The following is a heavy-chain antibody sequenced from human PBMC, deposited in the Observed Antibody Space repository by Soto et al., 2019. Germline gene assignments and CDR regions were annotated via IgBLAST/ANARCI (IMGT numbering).Heavy chain of an antibody. CDR2: IIPIFGTA. J-gene: IGHJ6*02. D-gene: IGHD3-22*01. CDR3: ARDRISYDSSPSGGYYGMDV. Sequence: SVKVCCKASGGTFSSYAISWVRQAPGQGLEWMGGIIPIFGTANYAQKFQGRVTITADESTSTAYMELSSLRSEDTAVYYCARDRISYDSSPSGGYYGMDVWGQGTTVTVSS. V-gene: IGHV1-69*13. CDR1: GGTFSSYA.